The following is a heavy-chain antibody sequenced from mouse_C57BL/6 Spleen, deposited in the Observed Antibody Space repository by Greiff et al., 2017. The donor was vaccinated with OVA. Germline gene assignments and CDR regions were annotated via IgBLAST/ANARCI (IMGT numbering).Heavy chain of an antibody. J-gene: IGHJ2*01. CDR3: ARSNYGSSYVGYFDY. CDR1: GYTFTSYW. Sequence: QVQLQQPGAELVMPGASVKLSCKASGYTFTSYWMHWVKQRPGQGLEWIGEIDPSDSYTNYNQKFKGKSTLTVDKSSSTAYMQLSSLTSEDSAVYYCARSNYGSSYVGYFDYWGQGTTLTVSS. CDR2: IDPSDSYT. D-gene: IGHD1-1*01. V-gene: IGHV1-69*01.